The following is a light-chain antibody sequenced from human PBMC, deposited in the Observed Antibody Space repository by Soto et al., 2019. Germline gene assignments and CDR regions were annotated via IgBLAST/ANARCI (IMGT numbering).Light chain of an antibody. Sequence: EIVLTQSPGTLSLSPGERVTLSCRASQSVSSSYLAWYQQKPGQAPRLLIYGASSRATGIPDRFSGSRSGTGFTLTISRLEPEDFAVYYCHQYGDSVRLTFGQGTKLEI. CDR1: QSVSSSY. V-gene: IGKV3-20*01. J-gene: IGKJ2*01. CDR2: GAS. CDR3: HQYGDSVRLT.